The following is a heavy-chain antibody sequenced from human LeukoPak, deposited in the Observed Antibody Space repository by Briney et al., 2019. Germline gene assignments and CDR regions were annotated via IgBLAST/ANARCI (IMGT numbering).Heavy chain of an antibody. CDR1: GGSISSYY. Sequence: SETLSLTCTVSGGSISSYYWSWIRQPPGKGLEWIGYIYYSGSTNYNPSLKSRVTISVDTSKNQFSLKLSSVTAADTAVHYCARVEDYGDFPDYWGQGTLVTVSS. V-gene: IGHV4-59*01. CDR3: ARVEDYGDFPDY. CDR2: IYYSGST. D-gene: IGHD4-17*01. J-gene: IGHJ4*02.